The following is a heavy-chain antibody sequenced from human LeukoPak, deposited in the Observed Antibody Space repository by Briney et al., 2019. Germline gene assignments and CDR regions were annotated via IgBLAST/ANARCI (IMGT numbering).Heavy chain of an antibody. J-gene: IGHJ3*02. CDR1: GFIFSAYD. V-gene: IGHV3-69-1*01. D-gene: IGHD6-13*01. Sequence: GGSLRLSCAVSGFIFSAYDMSWVRQAPGKGLEWVSSISSSSYIYYADSVKGRFTISRDNAKNSLYLQMNSLRAEDTAVYYCARSMGSEEQQLVYGAFDIWGQGTMVTVSS. CDR3: ARSMGSEEQQLVYGAFDI. CDR2: ISSSSYI.